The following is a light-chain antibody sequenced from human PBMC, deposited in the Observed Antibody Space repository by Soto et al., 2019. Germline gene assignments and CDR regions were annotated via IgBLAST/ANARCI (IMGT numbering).Light chain of an antibody. CDR1: SNDLGGYNY. V-gene: IGLV2-14*01. CDR2: EVS. J-gene: IGLJ1*01. Sequence: QSVLTQPASVSGSPGQSITISCTGTSNDLGGYNYVSWFQQHPGKAPKLLIFEVSNRPSGVSHRFSGSKSGNTASLTISGLQAEDEADYYCSSFTSTSTFVFGTGTKLTVL. CDR3: SSFTSTSTFV.